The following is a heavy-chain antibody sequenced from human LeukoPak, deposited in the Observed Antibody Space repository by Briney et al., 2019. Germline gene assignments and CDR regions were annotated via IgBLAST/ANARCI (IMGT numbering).Heavy chain of an antibody. CDR2: ISGSGGST. V-gene: IGHV3-23*01. CDR1: GFTFSSYA. D-gene: IGHD2/OR15-2a*01. J-gene: IGHJ4*02. Sequence: GGSLRLSCAASGFTFSSYAMSWVRQAPGKGLEWVSAISGSGGSTYYADSVKGRFTMSRDNSKNTLYLQMNSLRAEDTAVYYCARGLDVSYFDYWGQGTLVTVSS. CDR3: ARGLDVSYFDY.